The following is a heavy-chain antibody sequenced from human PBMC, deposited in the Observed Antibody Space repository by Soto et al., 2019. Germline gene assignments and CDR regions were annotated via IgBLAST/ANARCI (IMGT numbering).Heavy chain of an antibody. D-gene: IGHD3-10*01. CDR3: AKESGIPRGWVQYYYYGMDV. CDR2: ISYDGSNK. V-gene: IGHV3-30*18. CDR1: GFTFSSYG. Sequence: PGGSLRLSCAASGFTFSSYGMHWVRQAPGKGLEWVAVISYDGSNKYYADSVKGRFTISRDNSKNTLYLQMNSLRAEDTAVYYCAKESGIPRGWVQYYYYGMDVWGQGTTVTVSS. J-gene: IGHJ6*02.